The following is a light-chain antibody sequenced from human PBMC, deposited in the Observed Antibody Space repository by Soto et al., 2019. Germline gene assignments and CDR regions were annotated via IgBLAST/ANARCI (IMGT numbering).Light chain of an antibody. J-gene: IGLJ2*01. CDR1: SSNIGGTNY. CDR2: SNN. Sequence: VLTQPPSASGTPGQRVFISCSGSSSNIGGTNYAYWYQQLPGAAPKLLMHSNNLRPSGVPERTSGSKSGTSASLAISGLRSEDEAVYYCASWDDRLGAVIFGGGTKVTVL. CDR3: ASWDDRLGAVI. V-gene: IGLV1-47*02.